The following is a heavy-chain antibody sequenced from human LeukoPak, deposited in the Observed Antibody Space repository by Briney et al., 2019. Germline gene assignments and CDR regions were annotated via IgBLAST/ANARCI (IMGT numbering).Heavy chain of an antibody. CDR1: GYTFTTYA. CDR2: ISTYNDDR. Sequence: GAAVKVSCKASGYTFTTYAIHWVRQAPGQRLEWMGWISTYNDDRKYSPKFQSTVTITTDTSASTAYLELSSLRSEYTAVYYCARDRSSFSYAFDIWGRGTKVTVSS. CDR3: ARDRSSFSYAFDI. V-gene: IGHV1-3*04. J-gene: IGHJ3*02. D-gene: IGHD6-6*01.